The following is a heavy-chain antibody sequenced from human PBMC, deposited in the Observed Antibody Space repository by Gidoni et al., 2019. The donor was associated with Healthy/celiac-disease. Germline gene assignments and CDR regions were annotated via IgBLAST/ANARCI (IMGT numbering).Heavy chain of an antibody. J-gene: IGHJ5*02. CDR1: GGSTSSYY. Sequence: QVQLQESGPGLVKPSATLSLTCTVYGGSTSSYYWSWIRQPPGKGLEWIGYIYYSGSTNYTPSLKSRVTISVDTSKNQFSLKLSSVTAADTAVYYCARLTVTPRGGWFDPWGQGTLVTVSS. V-gene: IGHV4-59*08. CDR2: IYYSGST. D-gene: IGHD4-17*01. CDR3: ARLTVTPRGGWFDP.